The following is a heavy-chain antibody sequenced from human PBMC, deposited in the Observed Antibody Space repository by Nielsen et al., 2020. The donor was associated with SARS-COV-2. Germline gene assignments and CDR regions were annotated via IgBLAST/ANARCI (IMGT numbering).Heavy chain of an antibody. Sequence: GGSLRLSCAASGFTFSNAWMSWVRQAPGKGLEWVGFIRSKAYGGTTEYAASVKGRFTISRDDSKSIAYLQMNSLKTEDTAVYYCTREDIVVVPAAIGPDYYYYGMDVWGQGTTVTVSS. D-gene: IGHD2-2*02. CDR3: TREDIVVVPAAIGPDYYYYGMDV. CDR2: IRSKAYGGTT. CDR1: GFTFSNAW. J-gene: IGHJ6*02. V-gene: IGHV3-49*04.